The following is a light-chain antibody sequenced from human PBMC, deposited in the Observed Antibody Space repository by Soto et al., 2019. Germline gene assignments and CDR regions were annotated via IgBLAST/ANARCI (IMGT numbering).Light chain of an antibody. CDR2: GAS. CDR1: RSVSSN. CDR3: QQYNNWPPMYT. V-gene: IGKV3-15*01. Sequence: EIVMAQSPATLSVSPGERATLSCRASRSVSSNLAWYQQTPGQAPRLLIYGASTRATGIPARFSGSGSGTEFTLTISSLQSEDFAVYYCQQYNNWPPMYTFGQGTKVDIK. J-gene: IGKJ2*01.